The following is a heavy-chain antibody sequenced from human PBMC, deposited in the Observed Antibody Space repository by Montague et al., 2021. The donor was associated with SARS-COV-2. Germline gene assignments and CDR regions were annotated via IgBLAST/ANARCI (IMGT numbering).Heavy chain of an antibody. D-gene: IGHD3-22*01. CDR1: GGSFGDDH. CDR3: ARGHLSVSMIVVVFTSASYYCDY. CDR2: IKQSGST. V-gene: IGHV4-34*01. Sequence: SETLSLSCGVYGGSFGDDHWSWIRQPPGKGLEWIGDIKQSGSTNYNPSLKSRVTISVDTSRNQFSLKLTSVTAADTAVYFCARGHLSVSMIVVVFTSASYYCDYWGQGAPVTVSS. J-gene: IGHJ4*02.